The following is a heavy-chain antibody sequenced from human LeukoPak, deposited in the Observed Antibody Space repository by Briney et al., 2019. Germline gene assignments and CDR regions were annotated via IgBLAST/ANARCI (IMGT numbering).Heavy chain of an antibody. CDR1: GYTFTSYG. J-gene: IGHJ6*02. V-gene: IGHV1-18*01. Sequence: ASVKVSCKASGYTFTSYGISWVRQAPGQGLEWMGWISAYNGNTNYAQKLQGRVTMTTDTSTSTAYMELRSLRSDDTAVYYCTGDARAPYDFWSGSLYGMDVWGQGTTVTVSS. CDR2: ISAYNGNT. D-gene: IGHD3-3*01. CDR3: TGDARAPYDFWSGSLYGMDV.